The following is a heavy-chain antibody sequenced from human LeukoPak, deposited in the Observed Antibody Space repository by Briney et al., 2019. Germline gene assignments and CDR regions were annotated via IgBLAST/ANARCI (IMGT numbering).Heavy chain of an antibody. V-gene: IGHV4-59*01. J-gene: IGHJ4*02. Sequence: PSETLSLTCTVSGGSISSYYWSWIRQPPGKGLEWIGYIYYSGSTNYNPSLKSRVTISVDTSKNQFSLKLSSVTAADTAAYYCARVAKGLVDYWGQGTLVTVSS. D-gene: IGHD5-12*01. CDR3: ARVAKGLVDY. CDR1: GGSISSYY. CDR2: IYYSGST.